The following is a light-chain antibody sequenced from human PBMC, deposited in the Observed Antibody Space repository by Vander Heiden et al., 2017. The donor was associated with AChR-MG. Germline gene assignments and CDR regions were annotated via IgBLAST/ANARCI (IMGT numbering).Light chain of an antibody. CDR2: DAS. J-gene: IGKJ3*01. Sequence: IVLTQYPATLSLSPGERATLSCRASQSVSSYFAWYQQKPGQAPRLLIYDASTRATGIPARFSGSGSGTDFTPTISSREPEDFAVYYCQQRSNWPPFTFGPGTKVDIK. CDR3: QQRSNWPPFT. V-gene: IGKV3-11*01. CDR1: QSVSSY.